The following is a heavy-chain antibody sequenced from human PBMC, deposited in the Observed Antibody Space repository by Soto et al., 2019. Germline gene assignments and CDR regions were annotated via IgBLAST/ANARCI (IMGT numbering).Heavy chain of an antibody. CDR2: IYYSGST. J-gene: IGHJ5*02. Sequence: SETLSLTCTVSGGSISSSSYYWGWIRQPPGKGLEWIESIYYSGSTYYNPSLKSRVTISVDKSKNQFSLKLSSVTAADTAVYYCARSVFPWGQGTLVTVSS. CDR1: GGSISSSSYY. V-gene: IGHV4-39*07. CDR3: ARSVFP.